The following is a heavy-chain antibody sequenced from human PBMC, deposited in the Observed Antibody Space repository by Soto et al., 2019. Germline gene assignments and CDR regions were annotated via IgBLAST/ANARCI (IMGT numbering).Heavy chain of an antibody. CDR3: ARDSVYYVYVWGSYRYTPPLFVY. V-gene: IGHV3-30-3*01. Sequence: GGSLRLSCAASGFTFSSYAMHWVRQAPGKGLEWVAVISYDGSNKYYADSVKGRFTISRDNSKNTLYLQMNSLRAEDTAEYYCARDSVYYVYVWGSYRYTPPLFVYWGQGTLVTVSS. CDR1: GFTFSSYA. CDR2: ISYDGSNK. J-gene: IGHJ4*02. D-gene: IGHD3-16*02.